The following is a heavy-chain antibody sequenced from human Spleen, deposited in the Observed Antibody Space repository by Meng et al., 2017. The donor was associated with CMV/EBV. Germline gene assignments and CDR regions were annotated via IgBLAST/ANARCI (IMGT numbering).Heavy chain of an antibody. CDR1: GGSISSSSYF. V-gene: IGHV4-39*01. Sequence: SETLSLTCTVSGGSISSSSYFWGWIRQPPGKGLEWIGNIYYIGTTYYNPFLKSRVTISVDTSKNQFSLKLTSVTAADTAVYYCARRKFHHDLWSGNDWYLDLWGGGTRVTVSS. CDR2: IYYIGTT. J-gene: IGHJ2*01. CDR3: ARRKFHHDLWSGNDWYLDL. D-gene: IGHD3-3*01.